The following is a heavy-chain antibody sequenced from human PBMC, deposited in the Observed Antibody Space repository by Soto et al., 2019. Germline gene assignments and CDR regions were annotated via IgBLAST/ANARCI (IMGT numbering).Heavy chain of an antibody. V-gene: IGHV3-15*07. Sequence: GGSLRLSCAASGFTFSNAWMNWVRQAPGKGLEWVGRIKSKTDGGTTDDAAPGKGRFTISRDNSKNTLSLQMNSLRAEDTAVYYCAKIPRAYSSGSGYWGQGTLVTVSS. J-gene: IGHJ4*02. CDR2: IKSKTDGGTT. D-gene: IGHD3-10*01. CDR1: GFTFSNAW. CDR3: AKIPRAYSSGSGY.